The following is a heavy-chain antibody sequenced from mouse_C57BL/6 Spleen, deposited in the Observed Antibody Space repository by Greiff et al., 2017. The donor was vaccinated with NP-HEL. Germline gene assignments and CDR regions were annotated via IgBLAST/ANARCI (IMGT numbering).Heavy chain of an antibody. CDR2: IYPGDGDT. Sequence: QVQLQQSGPELVKPGASVKISCKASGYAFSSSWMNWVKQRPGKGLEWIGRIYPGDGDTNYNGKFKGKATLTADKSSSTAYMHLSSLTSEDSAVYFCARYYGNSWYFDVWGTGTTVTVSS. CDR1: GYAFSSSW. D-gene: IGHD2-1*01. CDR3: ARYYGNSWYFDV. J-gene: IGHJ1*03. V-gene: IGHV1-82*01.